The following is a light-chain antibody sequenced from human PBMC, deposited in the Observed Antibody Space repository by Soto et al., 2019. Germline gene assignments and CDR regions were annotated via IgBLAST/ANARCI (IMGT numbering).Light chain of an antibody. CDR3: QRYDSVPFT. V-gene: IGKV1-27*01. J-gene: IGKJ4*01. CDR2: GAS. Sequence: IQMTQSPSSLSTSLGDRVTITCRASQGISNFLAWYQQKPGKVPSLLIYGASTLQPGVPSRFSGSGSGTDFTLAISNVQPEDVATYYCQRYDSVPFTFGGGTKV. CDR1: QGISNF.